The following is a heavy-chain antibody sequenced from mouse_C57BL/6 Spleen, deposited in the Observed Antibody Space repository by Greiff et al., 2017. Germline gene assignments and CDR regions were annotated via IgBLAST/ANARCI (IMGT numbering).Heavy chain of an antibody. CDR3: ARRDYGSSYVAWFAY. CDR1: GYTFTDYY. D-gene: IGHD1-1*01. CDR2: INPNNGGT. Sequence: EVQLQQSGPELVKPGASVKISCKASGYTFTDYYMNWVKQSHGKSLEWIGDINPNNGGTSYNQKFKGKATLTVDKSSSTAYMELRSLTSEDSAVYYCARRDYGSSYVAWFAYWGQGTLVTVSA. J-gene: IGHJ3*01. V-gene: IGHV1-26*01.